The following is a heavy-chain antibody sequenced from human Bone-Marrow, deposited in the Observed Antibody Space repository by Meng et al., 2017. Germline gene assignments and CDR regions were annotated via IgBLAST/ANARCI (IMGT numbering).Heavy chain of an antibody. CDR2: IYHSGNT. CDR3: ARDNNGCGAVEF. D-gene: IGHD1/OR15-1a*01. V-gene: IGHV4-31*03. CDR1: GGSISSRSYF. J-gene: IGHJ4*02. Sequence: QVQLQESGPGLVKPSQTLSLPCTVSGGSISSRSYFWSWIPQHPGKGLEWIGYIYHSGNTYYNPSLKSRVTLSVDTSKNQFSLKLSSVTAADTAVYYCARDNNGCGAVEFWGQGTLVTVSS.